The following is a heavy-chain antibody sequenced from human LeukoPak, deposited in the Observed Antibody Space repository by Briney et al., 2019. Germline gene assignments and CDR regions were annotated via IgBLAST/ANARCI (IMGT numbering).Heavy chain of an antibody. Sequence: PSETLSLTCTVSDGSMTSYYWSWIRQPPGKGLEWIGYIFYSGHINYNASLKSRVTISVDTSKNQFSLKLGSVTAADTAVYYCARQPYMLGAYYFDYWGQGTVVTVSS. CDR2: IFYSGHI. D-gene: IGHD1-26*01. CDR3: ARQPYMLGAYYFDY. V-gene: IGHV4-59*08. J-gene: IGHJ4*02. CDR1: DGSMTSYY.